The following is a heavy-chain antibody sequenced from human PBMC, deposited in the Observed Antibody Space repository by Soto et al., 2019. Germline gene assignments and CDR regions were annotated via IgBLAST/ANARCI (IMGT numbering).Heavy chain of an antibody. J-gene: IGHJ4*02. V-gene: IGHV3-23*01. CDR1: GFTFSSYA. CDR3: AQPVASPASTGPFDY. CDR2: ISGSGGST. Sequence: EVQLLESGGGLVQPGGSLRLSCAASGFTFSSYAMSWVRQAPGKGLEWVSAISGSGGSTYYADSVKGRFTISRDNSKNTRYLQMNSLRAEDTAVYYCAQPVASPASTGPFDYWGQGTLVTVSS. D-gene: IGHD2-2*01.